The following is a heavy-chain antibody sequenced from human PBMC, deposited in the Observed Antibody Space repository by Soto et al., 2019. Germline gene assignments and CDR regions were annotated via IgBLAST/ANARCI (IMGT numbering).Heavy chain of an antibody. V-gene: IGHV3-53*01. Sequence: EVQLAESGGGLIQPGGSLRLSCAASGFTFSSNDMNWVRQAPGKGLEWVSLIYSGGSTYYADSVKGRFTISRDNSKNTLYLQMSSLRAEATAVSYCATRPLLPGAPWGQGTVVTVSS. CDR1: GFTFSSND. CDR2: IYSGGST. D-gene: IGHD3-22*01. CDR3: ATRPLLPGAP. J-gene: IGHJ3*01.